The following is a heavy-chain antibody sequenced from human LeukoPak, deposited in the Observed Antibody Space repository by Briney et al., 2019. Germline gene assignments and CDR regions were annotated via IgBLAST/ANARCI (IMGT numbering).Heavy chain of an antibody. CDR1: GFTFSSYA. CDR2: ISYDGSNK. J-gene: IGHJ3*02. D-gene: IGHD5-18*01. CDR3: ARDRDTAMVHDAFDI. V-gene: IGHV3-30*04. Sequence: PGGSLRLSCAASGFTFSSYAMHWVRQAPGKGPEWVAVISYDGSNKYADSVKGRFTISRDNSKNTLYLQMNRLRAEDTAVYYCARDRDTAMVHDAFDIWGQGTMVAVSS.